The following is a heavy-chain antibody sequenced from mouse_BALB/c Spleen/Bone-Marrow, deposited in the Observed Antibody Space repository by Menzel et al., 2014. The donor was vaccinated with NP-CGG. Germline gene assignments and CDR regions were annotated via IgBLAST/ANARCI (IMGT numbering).Heavy chain of an antibody. Sequence: VKLVESGPGLVAPSQSLSITCTVSGFSLTNYGVHWVRPPPGKGLEWLGVIWAGGSTNYNSALMSRLSISKDNSKSQVFLKMNSLQTDDTAMYYCAREIYYGNYAWFAYWGQGTLVTVSA. CDR2: IWAGGST. V-gene: IGHV2-9*02. J-gene: IGHJ3*01. CDR1: GFSLTNYG. D-gene: IGHD2-1*01. CDR3: AREIYYGNYAWFAY.